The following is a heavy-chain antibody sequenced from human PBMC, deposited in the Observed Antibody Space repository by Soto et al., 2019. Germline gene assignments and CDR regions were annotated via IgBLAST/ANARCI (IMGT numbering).Heavy chain of an antibody. CDR2: IKQDGSEE. V-gene: IGHV3-7*01. CDR1: GFTFSSYW. Sequence: PSGSLRLSCASSGFTFSSYWMSWFRQAPGKGLEWVANIKQDGSEENYVDSVKGRFTISRDNAKNALYLQMNSLRVEDTAVYYCAREIAARLWGKGTTVTVSS. D-gene: IGHD6-6*01. CDR3: AREIAARL. J-gene: IGHJ6*04.